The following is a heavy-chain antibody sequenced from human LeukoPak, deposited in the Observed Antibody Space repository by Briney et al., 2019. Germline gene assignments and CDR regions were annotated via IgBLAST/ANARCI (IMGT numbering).Heavy chain of an antibody. CDR1: GGSISSYY. J-gene: IGHJ4*02. D-gene: IGHD2-15*01. CDR2: INHSGST. CDR3: ARSRGSSDY. Sequence: SETLSLTCTVSGGSISSYYWSWIRQPPGKGLEWIGEINHSGSTNYNPSLKSRVTISVDTSKNQFSLKLSSVTAADTAVYYCARSRGSSDYWGQGTLVTVSS. V-gene: IGHV4-34*01.